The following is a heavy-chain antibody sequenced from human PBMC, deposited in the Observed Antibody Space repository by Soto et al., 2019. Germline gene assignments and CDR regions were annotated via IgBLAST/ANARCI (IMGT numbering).Heavy chain of an antibody. Sequence: QLQLQESGSGLVKPSQTLSLTCAVSGGSISSGGYSWSWIRQPLGKGLEWIGYSYHSGSTYYNPSLESRVTISVDRSKNQFSLKLSSVTAADTAVYYCASGQVVAAQHWGQGTLVTVSS. CDR3: ASGQVVAAQH. D-gene: IGHD2-15*01. J-gene: IGHJ4*02. CDR2: SYHSGST. V-gene: IGHV4-30-2*01. CDR1: GGSISSGGYS.